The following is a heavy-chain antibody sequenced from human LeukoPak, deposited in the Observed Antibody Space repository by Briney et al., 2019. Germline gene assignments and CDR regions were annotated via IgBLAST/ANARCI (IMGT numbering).Heavy chain of an antibody. D-gene: IGHD5/OR15-5a*01. CDR3: ARDLRILDV. CDR1: GFTFSSYA. Sequence: GGSLRLSCAASGFTFSSYAMSWVRQAPGEGLQWASGISGSGSGTYYADSVRGRFTISRDNSKNTVYLQMNSLRAEDTAVYYCARDLRILDVWGQGTTVTVSS. CDR2: ISGSGSGT. J-gene: IGHJ6*02. V-gene: IGHV3-23*01.